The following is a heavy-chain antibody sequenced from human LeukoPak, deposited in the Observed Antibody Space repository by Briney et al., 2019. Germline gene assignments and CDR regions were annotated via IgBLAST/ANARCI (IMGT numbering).Heavy chain of an antibody. CDR1: GFTFSTHW. D-gene: IGHD3-10*01. V-gene: IGHV3-74*01. CDR2: ISGDGSMT. CDR3: ASLLTPYHGSGGGGVDV. J-gene: IGHJ6*02. Sequence: GSLRLSCAASGFTFSTHWMYWVRQAPGKELVWVSRISGDGSMTSYADSVKGRFTISRDNAKDTLFLQMTSLRVEDTALYSCASLLTPYHGSGGGGVDVWGQGTTVTVSS.